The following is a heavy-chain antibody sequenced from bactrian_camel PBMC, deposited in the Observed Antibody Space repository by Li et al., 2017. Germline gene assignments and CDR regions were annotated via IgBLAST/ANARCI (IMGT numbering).Heavy chain of an antibody. CDR2: IRRDGGET. V-gene: IGHV3S55*01. J-gene: IGHJ4*01. CDR1: GHSRGSNC. Sequence: VQLVESGGGSVQAGGSLRLSCVVSGHSRGSNCVGWYRLPPGRAPAEREGIAAIRRDGGETWYAASVKGRFTISQDNARNTVYLQMASLKPEDTAMYYCAASRYIVYACSLDFIGRSEYNYGGQGTQVTVS. D-gene: IGHD1*01. CDR3: AASRYIVYACSLDFIGRSEYNY.